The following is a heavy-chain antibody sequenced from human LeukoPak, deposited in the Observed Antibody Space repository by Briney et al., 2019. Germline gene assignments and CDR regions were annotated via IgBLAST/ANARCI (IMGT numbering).Heavy chain of an antibody. CDR3: ARTSDTAMVTDFDY. CDR1: GFTFSSYS. CDR2: IKQDGSEE. Sequence: GGSLRLSCAASGFTFSSYSMNWVRQAPGKGLEWVASIKQDGSEENYVVSVKGRFTISRDNAKNSLYLQMNSLRAEDTAVYYCARTSDTAMVTDFDYWGQGTLVTVSS. D-gene: IGHD5-18*01. J-gene: IGHJ4*02. V-gene: IGHV3-7*01.